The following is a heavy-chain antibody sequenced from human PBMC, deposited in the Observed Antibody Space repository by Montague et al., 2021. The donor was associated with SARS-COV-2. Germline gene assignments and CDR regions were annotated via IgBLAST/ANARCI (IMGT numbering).Heavy chain of an antibody. J-gene: IGHJ4*02. CDR3: VRDPAPSGSGTFYDY. D-gene: IGHD1-26*01. CDR2: VYYSRSS. CDR1: GDSVSHDF. V-gene: IGHV4-59*02. Sequence: SETLSLTCTVSGDSVSHDFWTWIWQPPGKGLDWIGYVYYSRSSSYNPSLRGRVSIAVDTSKNQFSLRLSTVTAADTAIYYYVRDPAPSGSGTFYDYWGQGTLVAVSS.